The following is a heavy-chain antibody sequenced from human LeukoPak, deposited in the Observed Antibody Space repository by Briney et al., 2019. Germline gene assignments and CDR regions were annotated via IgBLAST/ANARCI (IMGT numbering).Heavy chain of an antibody. Sequence: SETLSLTCTVSGGSISSYYWSWIRQPPGKGLEWIGHIYYIGSTNYNPSLRSRVTISVDTSKNQFSLKLSSVTAADTAVYYCARGGSYDILTGYPYYFDYWGQGTLVTVSS. D-gene: IGHD3-9*01. CDR2: IYYIGST. V-gene: IGHV4-59*01. CDR3: ARGGSYDILTGYPYYFDY. J-gene: IGHJ4*02. CDR1: GGSISSYY.